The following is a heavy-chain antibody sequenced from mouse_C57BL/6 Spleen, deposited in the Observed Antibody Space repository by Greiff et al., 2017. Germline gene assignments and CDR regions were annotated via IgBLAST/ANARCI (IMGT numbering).Heavy chain of an antibody. CDR3: ARDGYYSNYGFAY. J-gene: IGHJ3*01. Sequence: EVQLVESGGGLVKPGGSLKLSCAASGFTFSSYAMSWVRQTPEKRLEWVATISDGGSYTYYPDNVKGRFTISRDNAKNNLYLQMSHLKSEDTAMYYCARDGYYSNYGFAYWGQGTLVTVSA. CDR2: ISDGGSYT. D-gene: IGHD2-5*01. CDR1: GFTFSSYA. V-gene: IGHV5-4*01.